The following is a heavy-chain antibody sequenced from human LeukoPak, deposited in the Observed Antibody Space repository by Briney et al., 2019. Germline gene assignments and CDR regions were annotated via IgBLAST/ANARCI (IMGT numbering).Heavy chain of an antibody. Sequence: GGSLRLSCAASGSSFSAHTMNWVRQAPGKGLEWVSGISSSGSYIYYADSLQGRFTISRDNANNSLSLQMNSLSAEDTAVYYCTREGSYYAFWSGDYSAFYYYYYMAVWGKGTTVTVSS. V-gene: IGHV3-21*01. D-gene: IGHD3-3*01. J-gene: IGHJ6*03. CDR3: TREGSYYAFWSGDYSAFYYYYYMAV. CDR1: GSSFSAHT. CDR2: ISSSGSYI.